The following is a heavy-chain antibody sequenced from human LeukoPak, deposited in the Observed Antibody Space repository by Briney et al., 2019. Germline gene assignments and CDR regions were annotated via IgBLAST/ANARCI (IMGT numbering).Heavy chain of an antibody. J-gene: IGHJ4*02. Sequence: GSSVKVSCKASGGTFSNYAISWVRQAPGQGLEWMGRIIPILGIANYAQKFQGRVTITADKSTSTAYMELSSLRAEDTAVYYCAKRAGREFDYWGQGTLVTVSS. CDR2: IIPILGIA. V-gene: IGHV1-69*04. CDR1: GGTFSNYA. CDR3: AKRAGREFDY. D-gene: IGHD1-26*01.